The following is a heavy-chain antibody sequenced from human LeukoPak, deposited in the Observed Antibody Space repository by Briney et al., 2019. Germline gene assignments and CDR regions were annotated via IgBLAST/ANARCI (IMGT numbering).Heavy chain of an antibody. CDR3: ATPESLVRNNYYYGMHV. Sequence: ASVKVSCKLSGYXVTKLSIHWVRQAPGKGLEWMGGIDPEDDETIYDQKFQGRVTMTEDTSTDTAYMEMSSLRSDDTAVYYCATPESLVRNNYYYGMHVWGQGTTVTVSS. CDR2: IDPEDDET. CDR1: GYXVTKLS. V-gene: IGHV1-24*01. D-gene: IGHD3-10*01. J-gene: IGHJ6*02.